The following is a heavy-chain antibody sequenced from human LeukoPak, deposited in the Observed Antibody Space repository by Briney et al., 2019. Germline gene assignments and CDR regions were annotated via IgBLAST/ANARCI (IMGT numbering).Heavy chain of an antibody. J-gene: IGHJ4*02. CDR3: VRDSDRRSDY. D-gene: IGHD3-22*01. V-gene: IGHV3-21*04. CDR1: GFTFSSYS. CDR2: ISSSSSYI. Sequence: GGSLRLSCAASGFTFSSYSMNWVRQAPGKGLEWVSSISSSSSYIYYADSVKVRFTISRDSAKNSLYLQMNSLRAEDTAVYYCVRDSDRRSDYWGQGALVTVSS.